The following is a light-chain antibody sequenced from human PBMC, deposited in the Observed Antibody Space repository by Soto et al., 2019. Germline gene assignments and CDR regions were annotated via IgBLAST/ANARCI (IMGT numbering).Light chain of an antibody. V-gene: IGKV3-11*01. Sequence: EVVLTQSPATLSLSPGERATVSCRASQSVSGYLAWYQQKPGQAPRLLIYDASKRATGIPARFSGSGFGTDFTLTISSLEPEDFAVYYCQQRSKWRTFGQGTKVDIK. CDR1: QSVSGY. J-gene: IGKJ1*01. CDR3: QQRSKWRT. CDR2: DAS.